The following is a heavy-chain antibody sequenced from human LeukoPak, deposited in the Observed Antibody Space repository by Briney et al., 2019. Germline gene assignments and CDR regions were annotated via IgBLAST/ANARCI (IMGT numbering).Heavy chain of an antibody. V-gene: IGHV3-21*01. CDR2: ISSSTNYI. CDR3: ARAVYGFDAFDI. Sequence: GGSLRLSCAASGFTFTSYNMNWVRQAPGKGLEWVSLISSSTNYIYYADSVKGRFTISRDNAKNSLYLQMNSLRAEDTAVYYCARAVYGFDAFDIWGQGTIVTVSS. J-gene: IGHJ3*02. D-gene: IGHD4-17*01. CDR1: GFTFTSYN.